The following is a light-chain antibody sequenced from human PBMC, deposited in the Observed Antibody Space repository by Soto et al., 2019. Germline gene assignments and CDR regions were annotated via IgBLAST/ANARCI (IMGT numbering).Light chain of an antibody. CDR3: SAWDASLGAIL. CDR1: SSNIGSNI. CDR2: NDD. V-gene: IGLV1-44*01. J-gene: IGLJ3*02. Sequence: QSVLGQPPSASGTLGQTVTISCSGRSSNIGSNIVNWYQQLPGTAPKLLIYNDDHRPSGVADRFSGSKSGTSASLAISGLQSEDEADYYCSAWDASLGAILFGGGTKLTVL.